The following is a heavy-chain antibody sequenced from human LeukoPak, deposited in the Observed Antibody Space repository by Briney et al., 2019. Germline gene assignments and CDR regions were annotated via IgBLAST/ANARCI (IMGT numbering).Heavy chain of an antibody. J-gene: IGHJ5*02. CDR3: VRSPQLDP. CDR2: IQNSVTSY. CDR1: GGSISSYY. V-gene: IGHV4-59*01. Sequence: PSETLSLTCSVSGGSISSYYWSWVRPPPGKGLEWIGYIQNSVTSYTDNPSLQSRVTISVDTSKNQFSLRVTSVTAADTAVYYCVRSPQLDPWGQGTLVTVSS.